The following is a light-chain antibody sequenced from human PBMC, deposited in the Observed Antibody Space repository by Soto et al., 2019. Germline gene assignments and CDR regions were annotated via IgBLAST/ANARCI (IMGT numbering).Light chain of an antibody. V-gene: IGLV1-40*01. CDR2: GNS. J-gene: IGLJ3*02. CDR1: SSNIGAGYD. CDR3: QSYDSSLSGSV. Sequence: QSVLTQPPSVSGAPGQRVTISCTGSSSNIGAGYDVHWYQQRPGTAPKLLIYGNSNRPSGVPDRFSGSKAGTSASLAITGLQAEDEADYYCQSYDSSLSGSVFGGGTKLTV.